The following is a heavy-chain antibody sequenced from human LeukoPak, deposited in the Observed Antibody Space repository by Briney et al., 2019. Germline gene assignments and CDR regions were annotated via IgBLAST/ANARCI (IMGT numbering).Heavy chain of an antibody. CDR2: IKHDGSVK. Sequence: GGSLRLSCAASGFTFTNSWMSWVRQAPGKGLEWLANIKHDGSVKNYVDSVKGRFTISRDNAKNSVYLQMSSLRVEDTAVHFCAGTSYYFHYWGQGTLVTVSP. V-gene: IGHV3-7*01. CDR1: GFTFTNSW. J-gene: IGHJ4*02. CDR3: AGTSYYFHY.